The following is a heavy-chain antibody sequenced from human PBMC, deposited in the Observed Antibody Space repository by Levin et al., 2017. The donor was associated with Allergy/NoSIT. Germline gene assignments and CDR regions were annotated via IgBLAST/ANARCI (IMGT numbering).Heavy chain of an antibody. CDR3: TRDTTPRIVGATIDY. Sequence: GESLKISCTASGFTFGDYAMSWFRQAPGKGLEWVGFIRSKAYGGTTEYAASVKGRFIISRDDSKSIAYLQMNSLKTEDTAVYYCTRDTTPRIVGATIDYWGQGTLVTVSS. D-gene: IGHD1-26*01. V-gene: IGHV3-49*03. J-gene: IGHJ4*02. CDR1: GFTFGDYA. CDR2: IRSKAYGGTT.